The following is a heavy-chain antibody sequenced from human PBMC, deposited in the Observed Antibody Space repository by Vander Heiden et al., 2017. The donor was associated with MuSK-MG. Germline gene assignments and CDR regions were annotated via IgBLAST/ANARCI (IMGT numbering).Heavy chain of an antibody. CDR3: ARGTPSSFLTGYYMQTGDFDY. J-gene: IGHJ4*02. CDR2: ISAYNGNT. D-gene: IGHD3-9*01. V-gene: IGHV1-18*01. Sequence: QVQLVQSGAEVKKPGASVKVSCKASGYTFTSYGISWVRQAPGQGLEWMGWISAYNGNTNYAQKLQGRVTMTTDTSTSTAYMELRSLRSDDTAVYYCARGTPSSFLTGYYMQTGDFDYWGQGTLVTVSS. CDR1: GYTFTSYG.